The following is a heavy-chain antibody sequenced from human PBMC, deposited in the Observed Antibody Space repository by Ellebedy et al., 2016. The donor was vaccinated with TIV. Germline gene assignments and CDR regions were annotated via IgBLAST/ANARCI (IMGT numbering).Heavy chain of an antibody. CDR2: IIPILGIA. D-gene: IGHD2-2*02. Sequence: AASVKVSCKASGGTFSSYAISWVRQAPGHGLEWMGRIIPILGIANYAQKFQGRVTITADKSTSTAYMELSSLRSEDTAVYYCASGVPAAIYYYYYGMDVWGQGTTVTVSS. CDR1: GGTFSSYA. J-gene: IGHJ6*02. CDR3: ASGVPAAIYYYYYGMDV. V-gene: IGHV1-69*04.